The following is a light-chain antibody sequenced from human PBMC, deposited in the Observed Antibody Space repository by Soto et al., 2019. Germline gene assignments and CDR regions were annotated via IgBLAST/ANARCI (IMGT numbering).Light chain of an antibody. CDR3: SSYTSSSTLGHVV. V-gene: IGLV2-14*01. CDR2: DVS. J-gene: IGLJ2*01. Sequence: QSVLTQPASVSGSPGQSITISCTGTSSDVGGYNYVSWYQQHAGKAPKLMIYDVSNRPSGVSNRFSGSKSGNTASLPISGLQAEDEADYYCSSYTSSSTLGHVVFGGGTKVTVL. CDR1: SSDVGGYNY.